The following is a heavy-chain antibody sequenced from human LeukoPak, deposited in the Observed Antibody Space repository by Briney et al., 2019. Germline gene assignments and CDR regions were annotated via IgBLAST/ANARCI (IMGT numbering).Heavy chain of an antibody. V-gene: IGHV1-18*01. D-gene: IGHD1-26*01. J-gene: IGHJ4*02. Sequence: ASVKVSCKASGYTFTSYAMNWVRQAPGQGLEWMGWISAYNGNTNYAQKLQGRVTMTTDTSTSTAYMELRSLRSDDTAVYYCARDFSGSPFGYFDYWGQGTLVTVSS. CDR2: ISAYNGNT. CDR3: ARDFSGSPFGYFDY. CDR1: GYTFTSYA.